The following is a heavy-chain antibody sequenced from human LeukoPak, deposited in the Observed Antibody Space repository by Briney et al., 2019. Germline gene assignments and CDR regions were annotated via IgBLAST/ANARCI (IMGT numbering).Heavy chain of an antibody. V-gene: IGHV4-4*07. Sequence: SETLSLTCAVSGYSISSGYCWGWIRQPAGEGLEWIGRIYTSGSTNYNPSLKSRVTMSVDTSKNQFSLKLSSVTAADTAVYYCARDPGDVGYFDYWGQGTLVTVSS. CDR2: IYTSGST. CDR3: ARDPGDVGYFDY. D-gene: IGHD7-27*01. CDR1: GYSISSGYC. J-gene: IGHJ4*02.